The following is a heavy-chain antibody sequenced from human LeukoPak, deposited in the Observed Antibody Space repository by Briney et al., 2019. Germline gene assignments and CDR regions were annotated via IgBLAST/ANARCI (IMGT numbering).Heavy chain of an antibody. V-gene: IGHV3-53*01. CDR2: IYSGGST. D-gene: IGHD2-21*02. CDR3: ARGVVVVTAMYYYYYGMDV. J-gene: IGHJ6*02. Sequence: GGSLRLSCAASGFTVSSNYMSWVRQAPGKGLEWVSVIYSGGSTYYADSVKGRFTIFRDNSKNTLYLQMNSLRAEGTAVYYCARGVVVVTAMYYYYYGMDVWGQGTTVTVSS. CDR1: GFTVSSNY.